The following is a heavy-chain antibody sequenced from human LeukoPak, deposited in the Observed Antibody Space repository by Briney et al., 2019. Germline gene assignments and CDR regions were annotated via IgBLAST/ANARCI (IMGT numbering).Heavy chain of an antibody. J-gene: IGHJ4*02. D-gene: IGHD3-9*01. CDR2: IYTSGST. CDR1: GGSISSGSYY. CDR3: ARTDYDILTGFRFH. V-gene: IGHV4-61*02. Sequence: SQTLSLTCTVSGGSISSGSYYWSWIRQPAGKGLEWIGRIYTSGSTNYNPSLKSRVTMSVDTSKNQFSLKLSSVTAADTAVYYCARTDYDILTGFRFHWGQGTLVTVSS.